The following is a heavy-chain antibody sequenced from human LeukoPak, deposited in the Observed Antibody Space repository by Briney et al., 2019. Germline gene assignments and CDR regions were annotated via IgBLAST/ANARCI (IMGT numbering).Heavy chain of an antibody. D-gene: IGHD2-15*01. CDR2: INEDGSFM. Sequence: GGSLRLSCAASGFIFSRSWMHWVRQAPGKGLVWVSRINEDGSFMSYADSVKGRFTISRDNAKNTVLLQMNGLRAEDTAVYYCVRDRRCSGSDCTPGGDLDYWGQGTLVTVS. CDR3: VRDRRCSGSDCTPGGDLDY. CDR1: GFIFSRSW. V-gene: IGHV3-74*01. J-gene: IGHJ4*02.